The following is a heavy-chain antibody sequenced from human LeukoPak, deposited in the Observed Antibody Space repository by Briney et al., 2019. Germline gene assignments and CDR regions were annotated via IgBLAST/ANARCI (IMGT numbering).Heavy chain of an antibody. Sequence: SVKVSCKASGYTFTDYGINWVRQAPGQGLEWMGGIIPIFGTANYAQKFQGRVTITADESTSTAYMELSSLRSEDTAVYYCARVDCSSTSCHHGSYYFDYWGQGTLVTVSS. V-gene: IGHV1-69*13. J-gene: IGHJ4*02. CDR1: GYTFTDYG. CDR3: ARVDCSSTSCHHGSYYFDY. CDR2: IIPIFGTA. D-gene: IGHD2-2*01.